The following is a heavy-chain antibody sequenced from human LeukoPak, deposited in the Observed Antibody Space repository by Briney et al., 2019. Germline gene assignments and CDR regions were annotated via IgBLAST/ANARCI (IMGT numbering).Heavy chain of an antibody. J-gene: IGHJ4*02. CDR2: IYNGVPT. CDR1: GFSISRFY. Sequence: SETLSLTCTTSGFSISRFYWSWVRQPPGKGLEWIANIYNGVPTFFNPSLKSRATISVHTSKGQFSLQLASVTAADTAVYYCVQTTGWPGFDYWGQGILVTVSS. D-gene: IGHD6-19*01. CDR3: VQTTGWPGFDY. V-gene: IGHV4-4*09.